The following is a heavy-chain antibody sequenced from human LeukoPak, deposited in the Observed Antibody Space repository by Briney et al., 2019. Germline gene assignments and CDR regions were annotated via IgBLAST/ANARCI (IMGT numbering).Heavy chain of an antibody. CDR1: GFNFSDYF. V-gene: IGHV3-11*01. CDR2: ISKTGRGI. CDR3: ATVRYSTIWSFEFDN. Sequence: NSGGSLRLSCAASGFNFSDYFMSWIRQAPGKGLQWLAYISKTGRGIEYAESVRGRFTISRDNAKNSVFLQMDSLRAEDTAVYFCATVRYSTIWSFEFDNWGQGALVTVSS. J-gene: IGHJ4*02. D-gene: IGHD6-13*01.